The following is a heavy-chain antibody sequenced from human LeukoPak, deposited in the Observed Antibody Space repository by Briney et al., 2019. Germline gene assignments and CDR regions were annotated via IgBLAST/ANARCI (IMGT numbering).Heavy chain of an antibody. CDR2: IYTSGST. CDR3: ARVKSSSSGWRGREDYYYMDV. J-gene: IGHJ6*03. Sequence: SETLSLTCTVSGGSISSYYWSWIRQPAGKGLEWIGRIYTSGSTNYNPSLKSRVTMSVDTSKNQFSLKLSSVTAADTAVYYCARVKSSSSGWRGREDYYYMDVWGKGTTVTVSS. CDR1: GGSISSYY. D-gene: IGHD6-19*01. V-gene: IGHV4-4*07.